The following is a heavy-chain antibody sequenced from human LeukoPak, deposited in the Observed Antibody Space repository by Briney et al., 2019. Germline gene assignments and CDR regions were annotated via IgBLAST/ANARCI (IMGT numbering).Heavy chain of an antibody. CDR2: IYYSGST. CDR3: ARAYDSSGYCFDY. J-gene: IGHJ4*02. CDR1: GGSISGGGYY. Sequence: SETLSLTCTVSGGSISGGGYYWSWIRQYPGKGLEWIGYIYYSGSTYYNPSLKSRVAISVDTSKNQFSLKLSSVTAADTAVYYCARAYDSSGYCFDYWGQGTLVTVSS. D-gene: IGHD3-22*01. V-gene: IGHV4-31*03.